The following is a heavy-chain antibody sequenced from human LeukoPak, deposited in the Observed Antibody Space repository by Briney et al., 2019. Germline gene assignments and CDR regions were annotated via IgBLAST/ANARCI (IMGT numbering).Heavy chain of an antibody. D-gene: IGHD5-18*01. CDR3: AKDPGGYGYGTLDY. Sequence: PGGSLRLSCAASGFTFSSYAMSWVRQAPGKGLEWVSAISGSGGSTYYADSVKGRFTISRDNSKNTLYLQMNSLRAEDTAVYYCAKDPGGYGYGTLDYWGQGTLVTVSS. J-gene: IGHJ4*02. CDR1: GFTFSSYA. V-gene: IGHV3-23*01. CDR2: ISGSGGST.